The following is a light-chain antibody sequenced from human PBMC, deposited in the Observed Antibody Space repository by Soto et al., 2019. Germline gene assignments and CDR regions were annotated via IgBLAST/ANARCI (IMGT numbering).Light chain of an antibody. CDR3: QQLHGYPIT. Sequence: LLTQSTSSLSASVGDRVTITCRASQGIDTSLAWYQQKPGKAPKLLIYAASNFQSGVPSRFSGSGSGTHFTLTISSLQPEDFATYYCQQLHGYPITFGQGTRLEIK. J-gene: IGKJ5*01. CDR1: QGIDTS. V-gene: IGKV1-9*01. CDR2: AAS.